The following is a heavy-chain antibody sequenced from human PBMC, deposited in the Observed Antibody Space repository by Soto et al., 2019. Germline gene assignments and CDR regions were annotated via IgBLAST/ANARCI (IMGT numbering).Heavy chain of an antibody. Sequence: SETLSLTCTVSGGSISSSSYYWGWIRQPPGKGLEWIGSIYYSGSTYYNPSLKSRVTISVDTSKNQFSLKLSSVTAADTAVYYCARHASEDYDILTGYPGNFDYWGQGTPVTVSS. V-gene: IGHV4-39*01. CDR3: ARHASEDYDILTGYPGNFDY. J-gene: IGHJ4*02. CDR1: GGSISSSSYY. D-gene: IGHD3-9*01. CDR2: IYYSGST.